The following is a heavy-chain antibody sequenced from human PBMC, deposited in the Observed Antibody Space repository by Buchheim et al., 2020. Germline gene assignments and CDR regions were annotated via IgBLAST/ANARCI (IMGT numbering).Heavy chain of an antibody. V-gene: IGHV1-2*04. D-gene: IGHD6-6*01. J-gene: IGHJ6*02. Sequence: QVQLVQSGAEVKKPGASVKVSCKASGYTFTGYYMHWVRQAPGQGLEWMGWINPNSGGTNYAQKFQGWVTMPRATSISPAYMELSRLRSDDTAVYYCAREPISSSSYYYGMDVWGQGTT. CDR1: GYTFTGYY. CDR2: INPNSGGT. CDR3: AREPISSSSYYYGMDV.